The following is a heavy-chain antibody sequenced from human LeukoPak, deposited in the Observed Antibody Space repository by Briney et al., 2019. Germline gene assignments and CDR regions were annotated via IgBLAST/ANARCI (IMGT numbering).Heavy chain of an antibody. CDR1: GFTFSSYW. V-gene: IGHV3-74*01. CDR2: INIDDSSR. J-gene: IGHJ4*02. CDR3: ASGRGVNPDH. Sequence: PGGSLRLSCAASGFTFSSYWMHWVRQAPGKGLGWGSRINIDDSSRSYAGSVKGRFTISSDNAKHTLYLQMNSLRAEDTAVYYCASGRGVNPDHWGQGTLVTVSS. D-gene: IGHD3-10*01.